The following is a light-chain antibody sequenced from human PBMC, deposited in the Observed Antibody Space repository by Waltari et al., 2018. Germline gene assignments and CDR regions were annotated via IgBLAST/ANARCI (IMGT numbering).Light chain of an antibody. CDR1: SSNLGSYA. V-gene: IGLV1-44*01. J-gene: IGLJ3*02. CDR2: YNN. CDR3: SAWDDSLNAWV. Sequence: QSVLTQPPSVSGTPGQRVTISCPGSSSNLGSYAVNWYQQFPGTAPKLLIYYNNQRPAGVPARFSGSKSGTSASLAISGLQSADEADYHCSAWDDSLNAWVFGGGTRLTVL.